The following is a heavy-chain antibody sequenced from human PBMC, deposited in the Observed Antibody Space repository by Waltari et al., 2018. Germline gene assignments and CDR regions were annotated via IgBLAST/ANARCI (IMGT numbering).Heavy chain of an antibody. CDR3: AKSLGDTYGRYPMDY. CDR1: GFTFSSYE. CDR2: ISSSGSTI. J-gene: IGHJ4*02. V-gene: IGHV3-48*03. D-gene: IGHD3-10*01. Sequence: EVQLVESGGGLVQPGGSLRLSCAASGFTFSSYEMNWVRQAPGKGLEWVSYISSSGSTIYYADSVKGRFTISRDNSRNTLYLQMNTLRAGDTAVYYCAKSLGDTYGRYPMDYWGQGTLVTVSS.